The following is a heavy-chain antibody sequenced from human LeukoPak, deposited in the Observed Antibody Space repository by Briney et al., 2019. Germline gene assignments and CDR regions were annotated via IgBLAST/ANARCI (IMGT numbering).Heavy chain of an antibody. CDR2: INSDGSSI. CDR1: GFTFSTCW. Sequence: GGSLRLSCAASGFTFSTCWMHWVRQAPGKGLVWVSRINSDGSSISYADSVKGRFTISRDNAKNTLYLQMNSLRAEDTAVYYCARDASGPYGLKANDYWGQGTLVTVSS. V-gene: IGHV3-74*01. CDR3: ARDASGPYGLKANDY. D-gene: IGHD3-10*01. J-gene: IGHJ4*02.